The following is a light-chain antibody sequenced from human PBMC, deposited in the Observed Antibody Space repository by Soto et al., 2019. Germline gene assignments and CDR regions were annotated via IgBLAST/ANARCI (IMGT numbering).Light chain of an antibody. CDR3: LQHHAYPRT. CDR1: QGIGID. CDR2: ATS. J-gene: IGKJ1*01. V-gene: IGKV1-17*01. Sequence: DIQMTQSPSSLSASVGDRVTLTCRASQGIGIDLGWYQQKPGKAPKCLISATSTLQSGVPSRFSGSGSVTEFTLTISSLQPDDFATYYCLQHHAYPRTFGQGTKV.